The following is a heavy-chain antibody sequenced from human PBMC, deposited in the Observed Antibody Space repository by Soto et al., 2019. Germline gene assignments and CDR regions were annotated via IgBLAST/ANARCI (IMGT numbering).Heavy chain of an antibody. Sequence: EMQLAASGGGLVQPGGSLRLSCAASGFTFSTYWMSWVCQAPGKGLEWLAHIKADGSAENYVDSAKGRFTISRDNAKNSLYLQINSLRVDDTAVYYCARDLTALDYWGQGALVIVSS. J-gene: IGHJ4*02. CDR3: ARDLTALDY. D-gene: IGHD5-18*01. CDR1: GFTFSTYW. CDR2: IKADGSAE. V-gene: IGHV3-7*03.